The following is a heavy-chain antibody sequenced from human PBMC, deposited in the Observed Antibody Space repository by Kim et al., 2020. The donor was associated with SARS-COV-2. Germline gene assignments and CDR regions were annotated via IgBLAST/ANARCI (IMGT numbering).Heavy chain of an antibody. CDR3: ANWGFGEFIFDY. Sequence: GGSLRLSCAASGFTFSSYAMSWVRQAPGKGLEWVSAISGSGGSTYYADSVKGRFTISRDNSKNTLYLQMNSLRAEDTAVYYCANWGFGEFIFDYWGQGTLVTVSS. V-gene: IGHV3-23*01. J-gene: IGHJ4*02. CDR1: GFTFSSYA. CDR2: ISGSGGST. D-gene: IGHD3-10*01.